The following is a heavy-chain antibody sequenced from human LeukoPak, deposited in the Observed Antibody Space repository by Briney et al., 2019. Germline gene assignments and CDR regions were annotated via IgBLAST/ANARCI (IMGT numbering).Heavy chain of an antibody. V-gene: IGHV1-69*05. J-gene: IGHJ4*02. CDR3: ASSPLSYYGSESYYNVVDY. CDR1: GGTFSSYA. Sequence: SVKVSCKASGGTFSSYAISWVRQAPRQGLEWMGGIIPNFGTANYAQKFQGRVTITTDESTSTAYMELSSLRSEDTAVYYCASSPLSYYGSESYYNVVDYWGQGTLVTVSS. D-gene: IGHD3-10*01. CDR2: IIPNFGTA.